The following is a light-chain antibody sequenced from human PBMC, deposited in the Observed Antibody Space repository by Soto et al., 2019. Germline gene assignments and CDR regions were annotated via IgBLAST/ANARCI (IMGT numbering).Light chain of an antibody. CDR2: EAS. CDR3: QQYNNYPWT. Sequence: DIQMTQSPSTLSASVGDRVTITCRASQSISNWLAWYQQKPGKAPKLLTYEASSLEGGVPSRTDFTLTISSLQPDDFATYYCQQYNNYPWTFGQGTKVDIK. CDR1: QSISNW. J-gene: IGKJ1*01. V-gene: IGKV1-5*03.